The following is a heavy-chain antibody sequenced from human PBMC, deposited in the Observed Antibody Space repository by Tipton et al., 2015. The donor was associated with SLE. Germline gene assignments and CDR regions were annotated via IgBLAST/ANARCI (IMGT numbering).Heavy chain of an antibody. Sequence: LSLTCIVSDSSINSDYWIWIRQPPGKGLEWIGYIHSSGSTNYNPSLKSRVTMSVDTSKNQFSLKVTSVTAADTAVYYCARVVEQWLEAWWFDPWRQGTLVTVSS. J-gene: IGHJ5*02. CDR3: ARVVEQWLEAWWFDP. V-gene: IGHV4-59*01. D-gene: IGHD6-19*01. CDR1: DSSINSDY. CDR2: IHSSGST.